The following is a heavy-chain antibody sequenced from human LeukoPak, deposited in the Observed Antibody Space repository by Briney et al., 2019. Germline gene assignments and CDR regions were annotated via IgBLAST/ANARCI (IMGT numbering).Heavy chain of an antibody. CDR3: AKWSRTAVAGPLGYFDY. V-gene: IGHV3-23*01. J-gene: IGHJ4*02. Sequence: GGSLRLSCAASGLTFNTYAMSWVRQAPGKGLERVSAISGSGGTTYSADSVKGRFTISRDNSKNTLYVQMNSLRAEDTAVYYCAKWSRTAVAGPLGYFDYWGQGTLVIVSS. CDR1: GLTFNTYA. CDR2: ISGSGGTT. D-gene: IGHD6-19*01.